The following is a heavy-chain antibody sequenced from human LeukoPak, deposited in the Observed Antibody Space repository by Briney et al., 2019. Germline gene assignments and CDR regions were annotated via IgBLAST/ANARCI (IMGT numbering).Heavy chain of an antibody. CDR3: ARDKYSSGWDL. CDR1: GFTFSSYG. Sequence: GGSLRLSCAASGFTFSSYGMSWVRQAPGKGLEWVSAISGSGGSTYYADSVKGRFTISRDNAKNSLYLQMNSLRAEDTAVYYCARDKYSSGWDLWGQGTLVTVSS. J-gene: IGHJ4*02. CDR2: ISGSGGST. V-gene: IGHV3-23*01. D-gene: IGHD6-19*01.